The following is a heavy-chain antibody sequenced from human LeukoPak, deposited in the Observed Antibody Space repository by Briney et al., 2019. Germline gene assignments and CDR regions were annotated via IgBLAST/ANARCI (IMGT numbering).Heavy chain of an antibody. CDR3: ARGRGYCSGGSCYYFDY. J-gene: IGHJ4*02. CDR1: GFTFSSYS. CDR2: ISSSSSYI. Sequence: GGSLRLSCAASGFTFSSYSMNWVRQAPGKGLEWVSSISSSSSYIYYADSVKGRFTISRDNAKNSLYLQMSSLRAEDTAVYYCARGRGYCSGGSCYYFDYWGQGTLVTVSS. V-gene: IGHV3-21*01. D-gene: IGHD2-15*01.